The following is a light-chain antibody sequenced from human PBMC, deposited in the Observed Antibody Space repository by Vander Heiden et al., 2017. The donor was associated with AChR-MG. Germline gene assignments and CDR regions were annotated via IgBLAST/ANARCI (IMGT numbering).Light chain of an antibody. CDR1: TLENKY. CDR3: QAWDSSTHHVV. Sequence: SYELTQPPSVSVSPGQTASITCSGDTLENKYASWYQQKPGQSPVLVIYQDTKRPSGVPERFSGSNSGNSATLTISGTQAMDEADYYCQAWDSSTHHVVFGGVAKLTVL. CDR2: QDT. J-gene: IGLJ2*01. V-gene: IGLV3-1*01.